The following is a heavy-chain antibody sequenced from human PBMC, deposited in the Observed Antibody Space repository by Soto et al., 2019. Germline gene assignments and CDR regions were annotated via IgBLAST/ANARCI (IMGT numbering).Heavy chain of an antibody. J-gene: IGHJ4*02. CDR3: ARVNVTLDF. CDR2: IHHGGNA. Sequence: QLQLQESGPGLVGPSDTLSLTCAVSGGSIDTYNLLWAWVRQPPGKGLEWIASIHHGGNAYYSPSLTTRVTISRDTSKNRVSLELSSVTAEDTAVYYCARVNVTLDFWGQGTLVTVSS. D-gene: IGHD2-21*02. V-gene: IGHV4-39*02. CDR1: GGSIDTYNLL.